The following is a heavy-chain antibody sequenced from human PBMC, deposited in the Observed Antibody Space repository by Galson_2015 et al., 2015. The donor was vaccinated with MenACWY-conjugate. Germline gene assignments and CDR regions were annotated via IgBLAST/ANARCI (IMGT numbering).Heavy chain of an antibody. CDR2: IRYDGIQK. Sequence: SLRLSCAASGFRFSGYDMHWVRQAPGEGLEWVALIRYDGIQKNYSESVKGRFTISRDNSRHTLNLQMNGLRTEDTAVYYCAKIGGDFRSGYRPQWGQGTLVTVSS. J-gene: IGHJ4*02. CDR3: AKIGGDFRSGYRPQ. CDR1: GFRFSGYD. V-gene: IGHV3-30*02. D-gene: IGHD3-3*01.